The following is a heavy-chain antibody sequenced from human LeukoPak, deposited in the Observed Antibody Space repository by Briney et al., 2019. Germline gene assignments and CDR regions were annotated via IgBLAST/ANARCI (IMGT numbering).Heavy chain of an antibody. CDR1: GGSISSSSYY. CDR3: ARDRITHYMDV. Sequence: SETLSLTCTVSGGSISSSSYYWGWIRQPPGKGLEWIGSIYYSGSAYYSPSLKSRVTISVDTSKNQFSLKLSSVTAADTAVYYCARDRITHYMDVWGKGTTVTVSS. V-gene: IGHV4-39*07. CDR2: IYYSGSA. J-gene: IGHJ6*03.